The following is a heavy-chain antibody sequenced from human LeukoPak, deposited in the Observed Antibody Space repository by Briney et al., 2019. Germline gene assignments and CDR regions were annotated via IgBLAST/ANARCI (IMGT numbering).Heavy chain of an antibody. J-gene: IGHJ5*02. CDR2: IGTSESTI. CDR1: GFTFSDHY. Sequence: PGGSLRLSCAASGFTFSDHYMHWIRQPPGRGLEWISYIGTSESTIYFADSVKGRFTISRDNAKNSPYLQMNSLRAEDTAVYYCARGKRKSSSWLYNWLDPWGQGTLVTVSS. CDR3: ARGKRKSSSWLYNWLDP. D-gene: IGHD6-13*01. V-gene: IGHV3-11*01.